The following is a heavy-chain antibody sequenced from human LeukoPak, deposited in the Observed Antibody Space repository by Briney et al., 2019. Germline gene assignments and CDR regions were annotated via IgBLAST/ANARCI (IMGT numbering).Heavy chain of an antibody. Sequence: PGRSLRLSCATSGFTFDDYAMHWDRQAPGKGLEWVSGISWNSVSIGYADSVKGRFTISRDNAKNSLYLQMNSLRAEDTAFYYCAKVGYSSGYYYYFDYWGQGTLVTVSS. CDR2: ISWNSVSI. V-gene: IGHV3-9*01. CDR1: GFTFDDYA. D-gene: IGHD3-22*01. J-gene: IGHJ4*02. CDR3: AKVGYSSGYYYYFDY.